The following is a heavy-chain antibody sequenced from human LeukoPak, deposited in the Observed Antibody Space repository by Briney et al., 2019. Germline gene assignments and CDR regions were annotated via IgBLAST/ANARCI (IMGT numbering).Heavy chain of an antibody. J-gene: IGHJ5*02. CDR2: ISSSSSYI. CDR1: GFTFSTYT. V-gene: IGHV3-21*01. CDR3: ARAPLVLQYRWWFDP. Sequence: GGSLRLSCAASGFTFSTYTMNWVRQAPGKGLEWVSSISSSSSYIYCADSVKGRFTISRDNAKNSLYLQMNSLRAEDTAVYHCARAPLVLQYRWWFDPWGQGTLVIVSS. D-gene: IGHD5-24*01.